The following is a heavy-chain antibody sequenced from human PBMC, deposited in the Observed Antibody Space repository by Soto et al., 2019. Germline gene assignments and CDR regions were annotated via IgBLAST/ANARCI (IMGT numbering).Heavy chain of an antibody. CDR3: ARGQYSSGWYKREYFQH. CDR2: INHSGST. D-gene: IGHD6-19*01. CDR1: GGSFSGYY. V-gene: IGHV4-34*01. J-gene: IGHJ1*01. Sequence: QVQLQQWGAGLLKPSETLSLTCAVYGGSFSGYYWSWIRQPPGKGLEWSGEINHSGSTNYNPSLKSRVTISVDTSKNQFSLKLSSVTAADTAVYYCARGQYSSGWYKREYFQHWGQGTLVTVSS.